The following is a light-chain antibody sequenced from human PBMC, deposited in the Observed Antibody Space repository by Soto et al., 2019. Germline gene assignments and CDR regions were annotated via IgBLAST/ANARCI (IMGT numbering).Light chain of an antibody. CDR2: DVS. Sequence: QSALTQPASVSGSPGQSITITCTGSSRDVGRYNLVSWYQQHPGKAPKLMIFDVSKRPSGISIRFSGSKSENTASLTISGLRAEDEADYYSCSYAGFSPSVVFGGGTTLTVL. CDR3: CSYAGFSPSVV. J-gene: IGLJ2*01. CDR1: SRDVGRYNL. V-gene: IGLV2-23*02.